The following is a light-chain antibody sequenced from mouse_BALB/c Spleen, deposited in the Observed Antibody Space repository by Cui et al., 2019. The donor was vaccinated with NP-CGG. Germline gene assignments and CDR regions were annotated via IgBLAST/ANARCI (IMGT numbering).Light chain of an antibody. CDR2: GTN. V-gene: IGLV1*01. Sequence: QAVVTSESALTTSPGETVTLTCRSSTGAVTISNYANWDQKKPSHLFIGLISGTNNRPPGVPARFSGSLIGDKAALTITGAQTEDEAIYFCALWYSNHWVFGGGTKLTVL. J-gene: IGLJ1*01. CDR1: TGAVTISNY. CDR3: ALWYSNHWV.